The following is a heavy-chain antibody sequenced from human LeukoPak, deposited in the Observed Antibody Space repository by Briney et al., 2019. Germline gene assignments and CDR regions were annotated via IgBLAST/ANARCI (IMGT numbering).Heavy chain of an antibody. J-gene: IGHJ3*02. CDR3: ARVGDGLNDGFDI. Sequence: ASVKVSCKASGYTFTGYYMNWVRQAPGQGLEWMGRIDPNTGGTNYAQNFQGSVTMTRDTSITTVYMELSRLRSDDTAVYYCARVGDGLNDGFDIWGQGTMVTVSS. CDR1: GYTFTGYY. V-gene: IGHV1-2*06. D-gene: IGHD5-24*01. CDR2: IDPNTGGT.